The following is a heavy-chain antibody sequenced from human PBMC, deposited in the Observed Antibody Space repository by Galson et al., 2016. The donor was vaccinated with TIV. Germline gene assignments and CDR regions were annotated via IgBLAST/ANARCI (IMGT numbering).Heavy chain of an antibody. CDR2: ISRDGSRY. D-gene: IGHD3-16*02. CDR1: GFTFSSNA. CDR3: ARATAGEISFLVDY. V-gene: IGHV3-30*01. Sequence: SLRLSCAASGFTFSSNAMHWVRQAPGKGLEWLTVISRDGSRYYYADSVKGRLTISRDNSKNALYLQMNSLRPDDTAVYYCARATAGEISFLVDYWGQGTLVTVSS. J-gene: IGHJ4*02.